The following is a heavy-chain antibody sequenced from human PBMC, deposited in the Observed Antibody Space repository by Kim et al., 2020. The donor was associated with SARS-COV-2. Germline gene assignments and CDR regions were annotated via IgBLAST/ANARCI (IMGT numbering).Heavy chain of an antibody. CDR3: ARVVVAATTAPFDP. Sequence: SETLSLTCTVSGGSISSYYWSWIRQPPGKGLEWIGYIYYSGSTNYNPSLKSRVTISVDTSKNQFSLKLSSVTAADTAVYYCARVVVAATTAPFDPWGQGTLVTVSS. CDR1: GGSISSYY. CDR2: IYYSGST. J-gene: IGHJ5*02. D-gene: IGHD2-15*01. V-gene: IGHV4-59*01.